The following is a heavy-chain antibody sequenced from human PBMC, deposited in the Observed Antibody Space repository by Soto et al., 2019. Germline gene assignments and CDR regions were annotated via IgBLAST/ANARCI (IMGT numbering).Heavy chain of an antibody. D-gene: IGHD3-3*01. CDR3: AFWTRDLRYFDY. CDR2: IYYSGST. CDR1: CGSIGSGGDY. Sequence: SVTLCHSCNVACGSIGSGGDYWSWNRQHPGKGLEWIGYIYYSGSTYYNPSLKSRVTISIDTSKNQFSLKLSSVTAADTAVYYCAFWTRDLRYFDYWGQGILVTGSS. J-gene: IGHJ4*02. V-gene: IGHV4-31*03.